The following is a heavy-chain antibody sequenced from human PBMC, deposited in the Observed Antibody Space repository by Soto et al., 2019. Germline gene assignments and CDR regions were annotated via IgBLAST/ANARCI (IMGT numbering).Heavy chain of an antibody. V-gene: IGHV4-59*01. Sequence: SETLSLTWTVSGGSISSYYWSWIRQPPGKGLEWIGYIYYSGSTNYNPSLKRGVTISVDTSKYQFSLKLTSVTAAVSALYYCARRYGGNFDSWGQRTLVTVSS. CDR3: ARRYGGNFDS. CDR1: GGSISSYY. J-gene: IGHJ4*02. CDR2: IYYSGST. D-gene: IGHD1-26*01.